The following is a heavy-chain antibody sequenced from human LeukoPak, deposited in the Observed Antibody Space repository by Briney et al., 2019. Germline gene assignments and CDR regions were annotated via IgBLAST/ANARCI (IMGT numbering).Heavy chain of an antibody. CDR3: AKDEVARGYFDY. J-gene: IGHJ4*02. D-gene: IGHD3-10*01. CDR1: GFTFSSYS. CDR2: ISSSSSYI. V-gene: IGHV3-21*01. Sequence: PGRSLRLSCAASGFTFSSYSMNWVRQAPGKGLEWVSSISSSSSYIYYADSVKGRFTISRDNSKNTLYLQMNSLRAEDTAVYYCAKDEVARGYFDYWGQGTLVTVPS.